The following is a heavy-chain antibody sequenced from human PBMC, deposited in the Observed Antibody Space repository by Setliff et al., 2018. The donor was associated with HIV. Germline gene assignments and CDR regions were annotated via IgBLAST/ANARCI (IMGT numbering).Heavy chain of an antibody. CDR3: ARDPGGLYCTSASCQGGCFDP. D-gene: IGHD2-2*01. J-gene: IGHJ5*02. V-gene: IGHV4-59*11. Sequence: KPSETLSLTCTVSGGSINSHYWSWVRQPPGKGLEWIGSIYYSRNTNYNPSLKSRVTISVETSKNQFSLKLNSVTAADTAVYYCARDPGGLYCTSASCQGGCFDPWGQGTLVTVSS. CDR1: GGSINSHY. CDR2: IYYSRNT.